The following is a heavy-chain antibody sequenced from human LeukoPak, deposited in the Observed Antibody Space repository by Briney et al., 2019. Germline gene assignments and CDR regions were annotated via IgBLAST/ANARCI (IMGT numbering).Heavy chain of an antibody. CDR3: AKGKVVAGRDDAFDI. CDR2: ISGSGGST. J-gene: IGHJ3*02. Sequence: KTGGSLRLXCAASGFTFSSYAMSWVRQAPGKGLEWVSAISGSGGSTYYADSVKGRFTISRDNSKNTLYLQMNSLRAEDTAVYYCAKGKVVAGRDDAFDIWGQGTMVTVSS. CDR1: GFTFSSYA. D-gene: IGHD6-19*01. V-gene: IGHV3-23*01.